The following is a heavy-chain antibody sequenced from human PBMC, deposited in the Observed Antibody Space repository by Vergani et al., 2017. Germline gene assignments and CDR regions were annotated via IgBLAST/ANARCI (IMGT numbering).Heavy chain of an antibody. CDR2: IYPADSGT. Sequence: EVELVQSGPEMRKPGESLKISCKGSEYSFGNYWIGWVPQMPGKGLEWMGIIYPADSGTRYSPYFQGQVTISADKSISTAFLQWDSLKASDTALYYCARHMTYTGSWGQGTLVTVS. D-gene: IGHD1-1*01. J-gene: IGHJ5*02. V-gene: IGHV5-51*01. CDR3: ARHMTYTGS. CDR1: EYSFGNYW.